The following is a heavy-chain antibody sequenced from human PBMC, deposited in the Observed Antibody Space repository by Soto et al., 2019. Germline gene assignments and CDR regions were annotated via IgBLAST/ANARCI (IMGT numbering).Heavy chain of an antibody. Sequence: NPSETLSLTCTVSGGSISSSSYYWGWIRQPPGKGLEWIGHIFHTGSTYSNPSLKSRVTMSVDTSKNQFSLSLSSVTATDTAVYYCARRRIVVATDFDFWGQGTLVTVS. CDR1: GGSISSSSYY. D-gene: IGHD1-26*01. J-gene: IGHJ4*02. V-gene: IGHV4-39*01. CDR2: IFHTGST. CDR3: ARRRIVVATDFDF.